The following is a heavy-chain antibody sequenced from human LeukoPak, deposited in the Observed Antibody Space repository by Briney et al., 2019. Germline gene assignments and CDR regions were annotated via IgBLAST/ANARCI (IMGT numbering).Heavy chain of an antibody. V-gene: IGHV3-7*03. J-gene: IGHJ4*02. Sequence: GGSLRLSCAASGFTFSRCWMSWDRQAPGKGREWVANIKEDGSEKDYVGSVKGRFTISRDNAKNSLYLQMNSLRAEDTAVYYCARGMDYYDSSGYLYFDYWGQGTLVTVSS. CDR2: IKEDGSEK. CDR3: ARGMDYYDSSGYLYFDY. D-gene: IGHD3-22*01. CDR1: GFTFSRCW.